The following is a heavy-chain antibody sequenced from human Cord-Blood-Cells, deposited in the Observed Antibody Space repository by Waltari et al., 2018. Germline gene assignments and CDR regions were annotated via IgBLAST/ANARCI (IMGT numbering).Heavy chain of an antibody. CDR3: ARDIVGANDAFDI. CDR1: GGYSSGYY. V-gene: IGHV4-34*01. CDR2: INHSGST. J-gene: IGHJ3*02. D-gene: IGHD1-26*01. Sequence: QVQLQQWGAGLLKPSETLSLTCAVYGGYSSGYYWSWIRQPPGKGLEWIGEINHSGSTNYNPSRKSRVTISVDTSKNQFSLKLSSVTAADTAVYYCARDIVGANDAFDIWGQGTMVTVSS.